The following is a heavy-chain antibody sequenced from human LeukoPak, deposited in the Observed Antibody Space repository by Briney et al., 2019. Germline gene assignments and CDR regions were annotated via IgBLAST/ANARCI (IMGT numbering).Heavy chain of an antibody. CDR3: ARVGLSGSFLAPFDY. CDR1: GGSISSGGYY. D-gene: IGHD3-10*01. V-gene: IGHV4-30-2*01. Sequence: SETLSLTCTVSGGSISSGGYYWSWIRQPPGKGLEWIGYIYHSGSTYYNPSLKSRVTISVDRSKNQFSLKLSSVTAADTAVYYCARVGLSGSFLAPFDYWGQGTLVTVSS. J-gene: IGHJ4*02. CDR2: IYHSGST.